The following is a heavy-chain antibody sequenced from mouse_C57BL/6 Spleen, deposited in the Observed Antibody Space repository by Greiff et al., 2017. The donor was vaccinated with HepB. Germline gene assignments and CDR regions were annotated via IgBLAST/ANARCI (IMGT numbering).Heavy chain of an antibody. CDR3: VFPYYYGSSPNFYFDY. CDR2: IYPRDGST. D-gene: IGHD1-1*01. CDR1: GYTFTDQT. J-gene: IGHJ2*01. V-gene: IGHV1-78*01. Sequence: VQLQQSDAELVKPGASVKISCKVSGYTFTDQTIHWMKQRPEQGLEWIGYIYPRDGSTKYNEKFKGKATLTADKSSSTAYMQLNSLTSEDSAVYFCVFPYYYGSSPNFYFDYWGQGTTLTVSS.